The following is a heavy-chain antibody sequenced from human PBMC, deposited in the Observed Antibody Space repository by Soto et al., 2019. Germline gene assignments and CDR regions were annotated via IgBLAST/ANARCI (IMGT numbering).Heavy chain of an antibody. Sequence: PGGSLRLSCVASGFTLSNYAMTWVRQAPGKGLEWVSSISISADNTYYADSVKGRFTISRDNSKNTFYLQMSGLRADDTAEYYCAKAGTHSYFDCWGQGTLVTVSS. V-gene: IGHV3-23*01. D-gene: IGHD1-1*01. CDR2: ISISADNT. CDR1: GFTLSNYA. CDR3: AKAGTHSYFDC. J-gene: IGHJ4*02.